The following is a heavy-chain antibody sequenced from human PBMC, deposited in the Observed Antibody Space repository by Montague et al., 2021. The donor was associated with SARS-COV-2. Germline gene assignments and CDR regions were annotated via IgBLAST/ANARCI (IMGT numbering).Heavy chain of an antibody. CDR3: ANRGVRYFDAQGVWYYFDY. CDR2: ISDSGGST. Sequence: SLRLSCAASGFTLSSYGMTWVRQAPGKGLEWVSPISDSGGSTYYADSVKGRFTISRDNSKNTLYLQMNSLRAEDTAVYYCANRGVRYFDAQGVWYYFDYWGQGTLVTVSS. D-gene: IGHD3-9*01. CDR1: GFTLSSYG. V-gene: IGHV3-23*01. J-gene: IGHJ4*02.